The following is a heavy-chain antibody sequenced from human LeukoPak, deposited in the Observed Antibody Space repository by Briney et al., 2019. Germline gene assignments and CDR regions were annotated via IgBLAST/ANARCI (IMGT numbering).Heavy chain of an antibody. J-gene: IGHJ4*02. CDR1: DGSFSGFY. D-gene: IGHD2-21*01. Sequence: PSETLSLTCAVYDGSFSGFYWTWIRQPPGKGLEWIGEVNHSGITNYNPSLKSRVTISVDTSKNQFSLKLRSVTAADTAVYYCTKRRAYCEGGRCFPWYFDSWGQGLLVTVSS. CDR3: TKRRAYCEGGRCFPWYFDS. CDR2: VNHSGIT. V-gene: IGHV4-34*01.